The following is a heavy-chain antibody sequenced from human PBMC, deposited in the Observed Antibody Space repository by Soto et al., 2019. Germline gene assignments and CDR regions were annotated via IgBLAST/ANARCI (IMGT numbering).Heavy chain of an antibody. J-gene: IGHJ4*01. CDR1: GFTFNNYA. D-gene: IGHD4-4*01. CDR3: ATDRPAGNIDD. CDR2: ISATGGST. V-gene: IGHV3-23*01. Sequence: GGSLRLSCAASGFTFNNYAMNWVRQAPGKGLEWVATISATGGSTYYADSVKGRFTISRDNSKNTLYLRMNGLRVEDTAVYYCATDRPAGNIDDWGHGPQISVPS.